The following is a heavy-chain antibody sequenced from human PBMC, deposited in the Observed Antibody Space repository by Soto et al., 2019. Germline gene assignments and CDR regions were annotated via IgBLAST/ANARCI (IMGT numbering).Heavy chain of an antibody. V-gene: IGHV3-23*01. CDR3: ARQHEY. J-gene: IGHJ4*02. Sequence: GGSLRLSCAASGFTFSGYAMSWVRRAPGKGLEWVSAISTSGGSTYYADSVKGRFTISRDSSKNTLYLQMNSLRVEDTAVYHWARQHEYWGQGTLVTVSS. D-gene: IGHD1-1*01. CDR1: GFTFSGYA. CDR2: ISTSGGST.